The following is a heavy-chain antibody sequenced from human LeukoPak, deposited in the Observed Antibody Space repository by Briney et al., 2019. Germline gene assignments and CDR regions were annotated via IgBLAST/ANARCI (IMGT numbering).Heavy chain of an antibody. D-gene: IGHD2-2*01. V-gene: IGHV3-23*01. CDR2: ISRDGDKT. CDR3: AKEEVPNDY. CDR1: GFSLSINS. Sequence: GGSLRLSCAVSGFSLSINSMCWVRQAPGKGLEWVSGISRDGDKTYYVDSVEGRLTISRDTSKNTLYLQMDTLRVEDTATYYCAKEEVPNDYWGQGTLVTVSS. J-gene: IGHJ4*02.